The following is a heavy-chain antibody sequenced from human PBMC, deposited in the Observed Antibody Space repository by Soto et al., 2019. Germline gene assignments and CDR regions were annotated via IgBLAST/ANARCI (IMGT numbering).Heavy chain of an antibody. CDR2: ISHTGTA. Sequence: PSETLSLTCTVSGGSISDNDYYWSWIRQPPGKGLEWIGTISHTGTAYYNPSLKSRVSISVDTSKNQFSLKLSSVTAADTAVYYCARHSSSWPIFDYWGQGTLVTVSS. V-gene: IGHV4-39*01. CDR1: GGSISDNDYY. D-gene: IGHD6-13*01. J-gene: IGHJ4*02. CDR3: ARHSSSWPIFDY.